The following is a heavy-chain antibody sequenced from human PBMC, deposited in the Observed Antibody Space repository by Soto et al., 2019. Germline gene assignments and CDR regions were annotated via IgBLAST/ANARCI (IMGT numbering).Heavy chain of an antibody. CDR3: AREADGIVVSRNFDL. D-gene: IGHD6-19*01. Sequence: EVQLVESGGGLVKPGGSLRLYCVASGFTFSSYSMNWVRQAPGKGLEWVSSISSSSSYIYFADAVRGRFTISRDNAKNSVYLRMNSLRAEDTAVYYCAREADGIVVSRNFDLWGQGTLVTVSS. J-gene: IGHJ5*02. CDR1: GFTFSSYS. CDR2: ISSSSSYI. V-gene: IGHV3-21*01.